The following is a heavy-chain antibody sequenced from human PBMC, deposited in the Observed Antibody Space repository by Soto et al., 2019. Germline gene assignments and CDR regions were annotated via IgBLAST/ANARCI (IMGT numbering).Heavy chain of an antibody. J-gene: IGHJ5*02. V-gene: IGHV1-18*01. CDR1: GYTFTSYG. CDR2: ISAYNGNT. Sequence: ASVKVSCQASGYTFTSYGISWVRQAPGQGLEWMGWISAYNGNTNYAQKLQGRVTMTTDTSTSTAYMELRSLRSGDTAVYYCARDNSYSYGFSYWFDPWGQGTLVTVSS. D-gene: IGHD5-18*01. CDR3: ARDNSYSYGFSYWFDP.